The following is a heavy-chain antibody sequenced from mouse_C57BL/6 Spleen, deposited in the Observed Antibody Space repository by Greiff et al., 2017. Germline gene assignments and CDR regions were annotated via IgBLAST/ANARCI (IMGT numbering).Heavy chain of an antibody. CDR3: ASGGSYYGSSYFDY. V-gene: IGHV3-6*01. J-gene: IGHJ2*01. D-gene: IGHD1-1*01. CDR2: ISYDGSN. CDR1: GYSITSGYY. Sequence: ESGPGLVKPSQSLSLTCSVTGYSITSGYYWNWIRQFPGNKLEWMGYISYDGSNNYNPSLKNRISITRDTSKNQFFLKLNSMTTEDTATYYCASGGSYYGSSYFDYWGQVTTLTVSS.